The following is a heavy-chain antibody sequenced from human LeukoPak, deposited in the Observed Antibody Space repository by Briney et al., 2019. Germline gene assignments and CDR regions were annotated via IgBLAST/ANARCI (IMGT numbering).Heavy chain of an antibody. CDR3: ARSHDCSGVSCALDP. CDR1: GGSISSYY. V-gene: IGHV4-59*01. J-gene: IGHJ5*02. D-gene: IGHD2-15*01. Sequence: SETLSLTCTVSGGSISSYYWSWIRQPPGKGLEWIGYIYYSGSTNYNPSLKSRVTISVDTSKNQFSLKLSSVTAADTAVYYCARSHDCSGVSCALDPWGQGTLVTVSS. CDR2: IYYSGST.